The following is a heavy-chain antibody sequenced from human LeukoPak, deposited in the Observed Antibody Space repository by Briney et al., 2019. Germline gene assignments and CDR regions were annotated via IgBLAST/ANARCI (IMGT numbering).Heavy chain of an antibody. J-gene: IGHJ4*02. V-gene: IGHV4-34*01. CDR2: INHSGST. D-gene: IGHD5-18*01. CDR3: ARVPWIQLWYPPDY. CDR1: GGSFSGYY. Sequence: SETLSLTCAVYGGSFSGYYWSWIRQPPGKVLEWIGEINHSGSTNYNPSLKSRVTISVDTSKNQFSLKLSSVTAADTAVYYCARVPWIQLWYPPDYWGQGTLVTVSS.